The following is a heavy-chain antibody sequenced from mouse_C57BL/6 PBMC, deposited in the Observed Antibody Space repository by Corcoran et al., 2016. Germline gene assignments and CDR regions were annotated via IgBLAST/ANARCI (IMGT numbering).Heavy chain of an antibody. J-gene: IGHJ1*03. D-gene: IGHD1-1*01. CDR2: IYPRDGST. V-gene: IGHV1-85*01. CDR1: GYTFTSYD. CDR3: ARGATVVRWYFDV. Sequence: QVQLQQSGPELVKPGASVKLSCKASGYTFTSYDINWVKQRPGQGLEWIGWIYPRDGSTKYNEKFKGKATLTVDTSSSTAYMELHSLTSEDSAVYFCARGATVVRWYFDVWGTGTTVTVSS.